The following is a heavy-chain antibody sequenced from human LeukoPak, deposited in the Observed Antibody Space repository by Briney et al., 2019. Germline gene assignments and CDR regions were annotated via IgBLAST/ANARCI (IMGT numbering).Heavy chain of an antibody. CDR1: GGSFSGYY. CDR2: INHSGST. V-gene: IGHV4-34*01. D-gene: IGHD3-16*01. J-gene: IGHJ6*03. CDR3: ARAHMITSYYYYYYMDV. Sequence: SETLSLTCAVYGGSFSGYYWSWLRQPPGKGLEWIGEINHSGSTNYNPSLKSRVTISVDTSKNQFSLRLNPVTAADTAVYYCARAHMITSYYYYYYMDVWGKGTTVTVSS.